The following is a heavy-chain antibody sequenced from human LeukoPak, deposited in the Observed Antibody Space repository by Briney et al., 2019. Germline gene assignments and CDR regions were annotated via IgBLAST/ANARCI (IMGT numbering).Heavy chain of an antibody. CDR1: GGSISSGGYY. D-gene: IGHD1-26*01. CDR2: IYYSGST. J-gene: IGHJ4*02. V-gene: IGHV4-31*03. CDR3: ARGNSGSYFAYFDY. Sequence: SETLSLTCTVSGGSISSGGYYWSWIRQHPGKGLEWIGYIYYSGSTYYNPSLKSRVTISVDTSKNQFSLKLSSVTAADTAVYYCARGNSGSYFAYFDYWGQGTLVTVSS.